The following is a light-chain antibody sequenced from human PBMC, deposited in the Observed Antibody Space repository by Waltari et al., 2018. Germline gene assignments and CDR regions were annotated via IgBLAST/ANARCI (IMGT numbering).Light chain of an antibody. J-gene: IGKJ1*01. Sequence: EIVLTQSPGTLSLSPGERATLSCRASQSVSSSYLAWYQQKPGQAPRVLIHGASNRATGIPDRFSGSGSGTDFTLTISRLEPEDFXVYYRQQYGSSPWTFGQGTKVEIK. CDR3: QQYGSSPWT. CDR2: GAS. V-gene: IGKV3-20*01. CDR1: QSVSSSY.